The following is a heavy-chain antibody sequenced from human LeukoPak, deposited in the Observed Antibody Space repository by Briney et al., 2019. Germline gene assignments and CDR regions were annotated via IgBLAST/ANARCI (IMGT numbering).Heavy chain of an antibody. Sequence: SETLSLTCTVSGGSISSSSYSWGWIRQPPGKGMEWIGSIFYTGNTYYNPSLKTRVTISVDTPKNQFSLNLSSVTAADTAVYYCARDPGGPTNDYGDPLDYWGQGTLVTVSS. CDR1: GGSISSSSYS. CDR2: IFYTGNT. J-gene: IGHJ4*02. D-gene: IGHD4-17*01. CDR3: ARDPGGPTNDYGDPLDY. V-gene: IGHV4-39*07.